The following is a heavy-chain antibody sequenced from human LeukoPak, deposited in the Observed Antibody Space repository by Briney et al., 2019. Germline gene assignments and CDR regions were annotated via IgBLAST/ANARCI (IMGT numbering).Heavy chain of an antibody. J-gene: IGHJ4*02. D-gene: IGHD6-13*01. CDR2: INPNSGGT. CDR3: ARTLFIAAVSSCFDY. CDR1: GYTFTRYY. Sequence: ASVKVSCKASGYTFTRYYMHWVRQAPGQGLEWMGWINPNSGGTNYAQKFQGRVTITRDTSISTAYMELSRLRSDDTAVYYCARTLFIAAVSSCFDYWGQGTLVTVSS. V-gene: IGHV1-2*02.